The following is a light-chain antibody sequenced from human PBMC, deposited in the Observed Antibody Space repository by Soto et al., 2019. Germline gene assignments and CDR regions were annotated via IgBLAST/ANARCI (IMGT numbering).Light chain of an antibody. Sequence: EIVFKESPGTLSLHPGERATLSCRASQSVSNNYLAWYQQKPGQAPRLLIYGASNRATGIPDRFSGSGSGTDFTLTISRLEPEDFAVYYCQQYGSSGTFGQGTKVDIK. V-gene: IGKV3-20*01. CDR2: GAS. CDR1: QSVSNNY. CDR3: QQYGSSGT. J-gene: IGKJ1*01.